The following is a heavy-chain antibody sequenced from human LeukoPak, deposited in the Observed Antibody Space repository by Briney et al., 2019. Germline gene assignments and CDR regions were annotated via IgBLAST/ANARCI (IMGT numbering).Heavy chain of an antibody. D-gene: IGHD2-8*02. Sequence: GGSLRLSCAASGFTFSDYYMSWIRQAPRKGLEWVSYISSSGSTIYYADSVKGRFTISRDNAKNSLYLQMNSLRAEDTAVYYCAREYWPYYFDYWGQGTLVTVSS. V-gene: IGHV3-11*04. J-gene: IGHJ4*02. CDR2: ISSSGSTI. CDR1: GFTFSDYY. CDR3: AREYWPYYFDY.